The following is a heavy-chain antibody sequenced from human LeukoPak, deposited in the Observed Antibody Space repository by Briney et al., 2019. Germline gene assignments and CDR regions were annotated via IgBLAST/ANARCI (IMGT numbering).Heavy chain of an antibody. V-gene: IGHV3-7*01. CDR2: ISPDGSNR. CDR3: ARDSLGDPDF. Sequence: GGSLRLACAVSGLSINNYWMAWVRQAPGKGLEWVASISPDGSNRNYMDSVKGRFTISRDNAENSLHLQLNSLRGEDSAVYYCARDSLGDPDFWGQGTLVTVSS. CDR1: GLSINNYW. J-gene: IGHJ4*02.